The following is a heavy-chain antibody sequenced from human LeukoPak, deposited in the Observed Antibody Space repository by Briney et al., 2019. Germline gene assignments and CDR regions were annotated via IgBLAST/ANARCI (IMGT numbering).Heavy chain of an antibody. CDR3: AKDPRMITFGGVIAPSFDY. J-gene: IGHJ4*02. CDR2: ISYDGSNK. Sequence: GGSLRLSCAASGFTFSSYGMHWVRQAPGKGPEWVAVISYDGSNKYYADSVKGRFTISRDNSKNTLYLQMNSLRAEDTAVYYCAKDPRMITFGGVIAPSFDYWGQGTLVTVSS. D-gene: IGHD3-16*02. CDR1: GFTFSSYG. V-gene: IGHV3-30*18.